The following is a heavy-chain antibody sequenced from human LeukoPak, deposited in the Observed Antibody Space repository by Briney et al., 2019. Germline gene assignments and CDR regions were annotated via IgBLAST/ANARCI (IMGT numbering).Heavy chain of an antibody. Sequence: GVTLTLSCAASRFTFSNFAMSWLPHAPGKGLEWVSAISASADRTHYADSMQGRFTISREDSKNPRYLQMNNLTAEDRAVDYCAKWEGSGSWNYFFHYWGQGTLVTVSP. D-gene: IGHD3-10*01. J-gene: IGHJ4*02. CDR1: RFTFSNFA. CDR2: ISASADRT. CDR3: AKWEGSGSWNYFFHY. V-gene: IGHV3-23*01.